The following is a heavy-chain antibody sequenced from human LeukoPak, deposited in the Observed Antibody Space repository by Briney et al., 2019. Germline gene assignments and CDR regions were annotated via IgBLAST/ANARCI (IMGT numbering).Heavy chain of an antibody. V-gene: IGHV4-61*02. CDR3: ARATVRMYYFDY. CDR1: GASISSGSYY. J-gene: IGHJ4*02. D-gene: IGHD4-17*01. Sequence: SQTLPLTCTVSGASISSGSYYWSWIRQPAGKGLEWIGRVYTSGSTNYNPSLKSRVNISLDTPKNQFSLKLISVTAADTAVYYCARATVRMYYFDYWGQGTLVTVSS. CDR2: VYTSGST.